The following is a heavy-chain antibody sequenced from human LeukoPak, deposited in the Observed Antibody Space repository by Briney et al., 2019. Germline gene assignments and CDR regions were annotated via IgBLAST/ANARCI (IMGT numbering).Heavy chain of an antibody. CDR3: ASHRIAAAGNRFDP. V-gene: IGHV1-2*02. Sequence: ASVKVSCKASGYTFTSYAMNWVRQAPGQGLEWMGWINPNSGGTNYAQKFQGRVTMTRDTSISTAYMELSRLRSDDTAVYYCASHRIAAAGNRFDPWGQGTLVTVSS. J-gene: IGHJ5*02. D-gene: IGHD6-13*01. CDR2: INPNSGGT. CDR1: GYTFTSYA.